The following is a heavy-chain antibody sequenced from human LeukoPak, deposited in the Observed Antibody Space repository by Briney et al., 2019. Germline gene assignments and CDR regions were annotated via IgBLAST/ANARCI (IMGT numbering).Heavy chain of an antibody. D-gene: IGHD6-13*01. CDR2: IIPILGIA. CDR1: GGTFSSYA. CDR3: ARSKSAAGTGVDY. J-gene: IGHJ4*02. V-gene: IGHV1-69*04. Sequence: SVKVSCKASGGTFSSYAISWVRQAPGQGLEWMGRIIPILGIANYAQKFQGRVTITADKSTSTAYMELSSLRSEDTAVYYYARSKSAAGTGVDYWGQGTLVTVSS.